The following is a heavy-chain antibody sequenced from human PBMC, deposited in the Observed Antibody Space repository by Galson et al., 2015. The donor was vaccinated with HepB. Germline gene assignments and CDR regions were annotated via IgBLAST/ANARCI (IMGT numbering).Heavy chain of an antibody. J-gene: IGHJ6*02. D-gene: IGHD5-18*01. CDR1: GYTFTGYY. CDR3: ARALGDTAMGNYYYYGMDV. Sequence: SVKVSCKASGYTFTGYYMHWVRQAPGQGLEWMGWINPNSGGTNYAQKFQGWVTMTRDTSISTAYMELSRLRSDDTAVYYCARALGDTAMGNYYYYGMDVWGQGTTVTVSS. V-gene: IGHV1-2*04. CDR2: INPNSGGT.